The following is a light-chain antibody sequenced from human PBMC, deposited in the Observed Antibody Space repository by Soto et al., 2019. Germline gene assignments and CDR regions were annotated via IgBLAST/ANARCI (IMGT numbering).Light chain of an antibody. CDR3: QQANSFPYT. CDR1: QGISSW. J-gene: IGKJ2*01. V-gene: IGKV1-12*01. CDR2: AAS. Sequence: DIQMTQSPSSVSASVGDRVTITCRASQGISSWLAWYQQNTGKAPKLLMFAASSLQSGVPSRFSGSGSGIDFTVISSSLQPEDFATYYCQQANSFPYTFGQGTKLEIK.